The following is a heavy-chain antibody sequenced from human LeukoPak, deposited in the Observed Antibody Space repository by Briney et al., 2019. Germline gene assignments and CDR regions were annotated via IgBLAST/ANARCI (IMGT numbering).Heavy chain of an antibody. J-gene: IGHJ4*02. CDR3: ARASTLRTGDAH. CDR2: IYTGGST. D-gene: IGHD7-27*01. CDR1: GFTISSNY. Sequence: GGSLRLSCAASGFTISSNYMSRVRQAPGKGLEWISVIYTGGSTSYADSVKGRFTISRDSSTNTLFLQMNSLRAEDTAVYYCARASTLRTGDAHWGQGTLVTVSS. V-gene: IGHV3-66*01.